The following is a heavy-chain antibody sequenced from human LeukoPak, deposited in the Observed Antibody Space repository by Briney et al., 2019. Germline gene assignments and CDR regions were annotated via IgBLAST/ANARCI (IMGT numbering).Heavy chain of an antibody. V-gene: IGHV3-21*01. CDR3: ARDQGSGWWAY. CDR2: ISSSSSSI. CDR1: GFTFRSYN. J-gene: IGHJ4*01. D-gene: IGHD6-19*01. Sequence: GGSLRLSCAASGFTFRSYNFQWVRQAPGKGLEWVSFISSSSSSIYYADSVKGRFTISRDNAKNSLYLQMNSLRAEDTAVYHCARDQGSGWWAYWGHGTLVTVSS.